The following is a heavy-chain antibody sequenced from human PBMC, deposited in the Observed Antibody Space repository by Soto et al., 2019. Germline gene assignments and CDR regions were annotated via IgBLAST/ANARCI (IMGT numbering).Heavy chain of an antibody. V-gene: IGHV1-46*01. CDR3: ARYDYNGYYFDY. CDR2: INPSGGST. J-gene: IGHJ4*02. Sequence: QVQLVQSGAEVKKPGASVKVSCKASGYTFSTYYMHWVRQAPGQGYEWMGIINPSGGSTTYAQKFEGRVTMTRDTSTTTVYMELSSLKSEETAVYYCARYDYNGYYFDYRGQGTLVTVSS. D-gene: IGHD4-4*01. CDR1: GYTFSTYY.